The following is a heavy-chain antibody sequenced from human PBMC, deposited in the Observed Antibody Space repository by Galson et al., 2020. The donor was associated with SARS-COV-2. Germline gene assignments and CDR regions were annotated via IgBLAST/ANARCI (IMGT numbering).Heavy chain of an antibody. Sequence: GESLKISCAASGFTFSSYGMHWVRQAPGKGLEWVAVIWYDGSNKYYADSVKGRFTISRDNSKNTLYLQMNSLRAEDTAVYYCARCLGGYYGFDYWGQGTLVTVSS. CDR2: IWYDGSNK. CDR1: GFTFSSYG. CDR3: ARCLGGYYGFDY. V-gene: IGHV3-33*01. D-gene: IGHD3-3*01. J-gene: IGHJ4*02.